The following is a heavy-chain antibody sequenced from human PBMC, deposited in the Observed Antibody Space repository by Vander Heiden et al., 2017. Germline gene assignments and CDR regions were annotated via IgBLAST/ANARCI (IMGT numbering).Heavy chain of an antibody. D-gene: IGHD3-22*01. V-gene: IGHV3-15*07. CDR1: GFTFNNAW. J-gene: IGHJ6*02. CDR2: IKSKTDGETT. CDR3: TTDPNSSAYYYYYYGMHV. Sequence: EVQLVESGGGLVKPGGSLRVSCEGSGFTFNNAWMTGVRQAPGKGLEWVGRIKSKTDGETTDYAAPVKGRFTVSRDDSKNTLYLQMNSLKTEDTAVYYCTTDPNSSAYYYYYYGMHVWGQGTTVTVSS.